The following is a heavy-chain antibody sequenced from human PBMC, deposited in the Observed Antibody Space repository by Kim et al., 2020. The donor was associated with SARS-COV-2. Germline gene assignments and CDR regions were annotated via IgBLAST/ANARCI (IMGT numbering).Heavy chain of an antibody. J-gene: IGHJ4*02. CDR3: ATGGSSSPIFDY. D-gene: IGHD6-13*01. V-gene: IGHV1-24*01. Sequence: ASVKVSCKVSGYTLTELSMHWVRQAPGKGLEWMGGFDPEDGETIYAQKFQGRVTMTEDTSTDTAYMELSSLRSEDTAVYYCATGGSSSPIFDYWGQGTLVTVSS. CDR1: GYTLTELS. CDR2: FDPEDGET.